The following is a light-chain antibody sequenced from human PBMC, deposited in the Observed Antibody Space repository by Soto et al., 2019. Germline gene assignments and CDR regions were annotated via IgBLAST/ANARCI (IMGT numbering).Light chain of an antibody. CDR1: NSDVGDYDY. V-gene: IGLV2-8*01. Sequence: QSALTQPPSTSGSPGQSVTISCTGTNSDVGDYDYVSWYQQHPGKAPKLMIYEVNKRPSGVPDRFSGSKSGNTASLTVSGLEAEEEADYLCSSYAGSNNLVFGGGTKLTVL. CDR3: SSYAGSNNLV. J-gene: IGLJ2*01. CDR2: EVN.